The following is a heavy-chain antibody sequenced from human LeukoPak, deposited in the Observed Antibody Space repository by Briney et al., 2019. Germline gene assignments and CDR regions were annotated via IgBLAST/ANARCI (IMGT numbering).Heavy chain of an antibody. CDR2: ISGSVSST. D-gene: IGHD3-22*01. J-gene: IGHJ4*02. CDR3: AKDLIDGYYYDSSGYLVY. CDR1: GVTFSSDA. V-gene: IGHV3-23*01. Sequence: GGSLRLSCAASGVTFSSDAVSWVRQAPGEGLECVSAISGSVSSTYYADSVKGRFTISRDNSKKTLYLKMNSLRAEDTAVYYCAKDLIDGYYYDSSGYLVYWGQGTLVTVSS.